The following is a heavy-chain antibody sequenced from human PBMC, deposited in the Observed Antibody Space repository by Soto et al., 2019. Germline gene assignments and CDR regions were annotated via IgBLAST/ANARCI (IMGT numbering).Heavy chain of an antibody. CDR2: LLYDGRDK. CDR1: GFTFGNYG. J-gene: IGHJ6*02. D-gene: IGHD3-16*01. CDR3: ARWGEVSHNPGGNYYYGMDV. V-gene: IGHV3-30*03. Sequence: QVQLVESGGGVVQPGRSLRLSCAASGFTFGNYGMHWVRQPPGKGLEWMSSLLYDGRDKYYADSVKGRFTMSRDGSKNTLYLQMDSLRPEDTAVYYCARWGEVSHNPGGNYYYGMDVWGQGTTVTVSS.